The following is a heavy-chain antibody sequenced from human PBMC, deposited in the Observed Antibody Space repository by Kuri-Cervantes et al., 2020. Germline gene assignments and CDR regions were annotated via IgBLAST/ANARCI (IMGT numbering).Heavy chain of an antibody. D-gene: IGHD4-17*01. V-gene: IGHV4-59*13. CDR3: ARDDMTTVTTEDY. Sequence: ESLKISCTVSGGSISSYYWSWIRQPPGKGLEWIGYIYYSGSTNYNPSLKSRVTISVDTSKNQFSLKLSSVTAADTAVYYCARDDMTTVTTEDYWGQGTLVTVSS. CDR2: IYYSGST. CDR1: GGSISSYY. J-gene: IGHJ4*02.